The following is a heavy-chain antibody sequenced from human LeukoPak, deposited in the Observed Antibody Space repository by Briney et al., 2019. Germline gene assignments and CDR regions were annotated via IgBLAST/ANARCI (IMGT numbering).Heavy chain of an antibody. CDR1: GGSVSSGGYS. CDR2: IYHGGST. CDR3: ARSDLSSGWYYFDY. Sequence: KPSETLSLTCAVSGGSVSSGGYSWSWIRQPPGKGLEWIGYIYHGGSTYYNPSLKSRVTISVDRSKNQFSLKLRSVTAADTAVYYCARSDLSSGWYYFDYWGQGTLVTVSS. D-gene: IGHD6-19*01. J-gene: IGHJ4*02. V-gene: IGHV4-30-2*01.